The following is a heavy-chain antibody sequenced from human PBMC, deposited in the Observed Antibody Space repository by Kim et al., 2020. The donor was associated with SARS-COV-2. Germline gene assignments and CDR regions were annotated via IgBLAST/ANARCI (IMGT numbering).Heavy chain of an antibody. CDR3: AKDPLPTGGLRPNHFDY. V-gene: IGHV3-23*01. J-gene: IGHJ4*02. CDR1: GFTFSSYA. Sequence: GGSLRLSCAASGFTFSSYAMSWVRQAPGKGLEWVSAISGSGGSTYYADSVKGRFTISRDNSKNTLYLQMNSLRAEDTAVYYCAKDPLPTGGLRPNHFDYWGQGTLVTVSS. CDR2: ISGSGGST.